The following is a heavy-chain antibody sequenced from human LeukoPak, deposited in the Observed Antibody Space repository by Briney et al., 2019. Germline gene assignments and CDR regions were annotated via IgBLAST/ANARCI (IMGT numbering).Heavy chain of an antibody. J-gene: IGHJ4*02. Sequence: SETLSLTCTVSGDAITGSSYYWGWIRQPPGKGLEWIGSMYYSGSTFSNPSLRSRVNMSADTSKHQFSLKLSSVTAADTAVYYCARQYYDSTGYYYFDNWGQGTQVTVSS. CDR2: MYYSGST. V-gene: IGHV4-39*01. CDR1: GDAITGSSYY. CDR3: ARQYYDSTGYYYFDN. D-gene: IGHD3-22*01.